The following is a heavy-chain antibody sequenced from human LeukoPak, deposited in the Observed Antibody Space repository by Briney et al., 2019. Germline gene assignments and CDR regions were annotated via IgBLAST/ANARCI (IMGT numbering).Heavy chain of an antibody. D-gene: IGHD4-17*01. CDR2: IKRKIDGETT. Sequence: GGFLRLSCAVSEFTFSNAWMNWVRQAPGKGLEWVGRIKRKIDGETTDYAAPVKGRFTISRDDSKNTLYLQMSSLKTEDTAVYYCTTDSPVTTDYGMDFWGQGTTVTVSS. CDR1: EFTFSNAW. V-gene: IGHV3-15*05. J-gene: IGHJ6*02. CDR3: TTDSPVTTDYGMDF.